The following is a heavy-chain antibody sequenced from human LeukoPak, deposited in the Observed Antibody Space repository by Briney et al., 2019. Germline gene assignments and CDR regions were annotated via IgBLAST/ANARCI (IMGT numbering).Heavy chain of an antibody. V-gene: IGHV3-48*01. CDR3: AKAGRYSSGWAIDY. CDR1: GFTFSSYS. CDR2: ISSSSSTI. J-gene: IGHJ4*02. D-gene: IGHD6-19*01. Sequence: GGSLRLSCAASGFTFSSYSMNWVRQAPGKGLEWVSYISSSSSTIYYADSVKGRFTISRDNSKNTLYLQMNSLRAEDTAVYYCAKAGRYSSGWAIDYWGQGTLVTVSS.